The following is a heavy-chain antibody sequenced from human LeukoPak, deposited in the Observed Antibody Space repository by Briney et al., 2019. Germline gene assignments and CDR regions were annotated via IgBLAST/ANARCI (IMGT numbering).Heavy chain of an antibody. D-gene: IGHD4-17*01. V-gene: IGHV4-34*01. CDR1: GVSFNDYY. J-gene: IGHJ4*02. CDR3: TRMTTGHDY. CDR2: INHSGYT. Sequence: SETLSLTCAVSGVSFNDYYWSWVRQPPGKGLEWIGEINHSGYTNDSPSLKSRVTLSIDTSRKQFSLNLRSVTVADSGIYYCTRMTTGHDYWGQGTLVTGSS.